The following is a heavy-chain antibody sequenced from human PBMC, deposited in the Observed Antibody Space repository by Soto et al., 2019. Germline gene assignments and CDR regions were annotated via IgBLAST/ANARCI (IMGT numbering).Heavy chain of an antibody. J-gene: IGHJ4*02. CDR3: AKIDYSNYVDFDY. D-gene: IGHD4-4*01. V-gene: IGHV1-2*02. CDR1: GYTFTGYY. CDR2: INPNSGGT. Sequence: ASVKVSCKASGYTFTGYYMHWVRQAPGQGLEWMGWINPNSGGTNYAQKFQGRVTMTRDTSISTAYMELSRLRSDDTAVYYCAKIDYSNYVDFDYWGQGTLVTVSS.